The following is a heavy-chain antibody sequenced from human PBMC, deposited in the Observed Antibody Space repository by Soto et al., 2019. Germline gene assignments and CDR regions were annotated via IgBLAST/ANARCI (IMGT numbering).Heavy chain of an antibody. CDR3: ARDPSVTLPYNWFDP. D-gene: IGHD4-4*01. Sequence: EVQLVESGGGLVQPGGSLRLSCAASGFTFSSYSMNWIRQAPGKGLEWVSYISSSSSTIYYADSVKGRFTISRDNAKNSRYLQMNSLRDEDTAVYYCARDPSVTLPYNWFDPWGQGTLVTVSS. J-gene: IGHJ5*02. V-gene: IGHV3-48*02. CDR1: GFTFSSYS. CDR2: ISSSSSTI.